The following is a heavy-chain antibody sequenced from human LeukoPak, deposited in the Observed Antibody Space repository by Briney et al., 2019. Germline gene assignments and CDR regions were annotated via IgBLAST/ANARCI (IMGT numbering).Heavy chain of an antibody. CDR2: IKQDESKT. CDR1: GFTFSNHW. CDR3: ARETSLYCTGNYCYWAFDR. D-gene: IGHD2-8*02. V-gene: IGHV3-7*01. J-gene: IGHJ5*02. Sequence: PGGSLRLSCVASGFTFSNHWMSWVRQAPGKGPEWVANIKQDESKTYYVDTVKGRFTISRDNAKNSLYLQINSLRAEDTAVYYCARETSLYCTGNYCYWAFDRWGQGTLVTVSS.